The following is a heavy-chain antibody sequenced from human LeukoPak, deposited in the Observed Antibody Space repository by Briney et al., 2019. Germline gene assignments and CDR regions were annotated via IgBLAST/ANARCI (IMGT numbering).Heavy chain of an antibody. D-gene: IGHD4-23*01. Sequence: GGSLRLSCAASGFTFSSYWMSWVRQAPGKGLEWVANIKQDGSEKYYVDSVKGRFTISRDNAKNSLYLQMSSLRAEDTAVYYCARTPRSGTVVTHPDAFDIWGQGTMVTVSS. CDR2: IKQDGSEK. CDR3: ARTPRSGTVVTHPDAFDI. CDR1: GFTFSSYW. V-gene: IGHV3-7*01. J-gene: IGHJ3*02.